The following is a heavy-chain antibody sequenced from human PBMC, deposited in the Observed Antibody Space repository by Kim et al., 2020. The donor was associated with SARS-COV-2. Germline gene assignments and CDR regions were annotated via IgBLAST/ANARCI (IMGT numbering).Heavy chain of an antibody. Sequence: KYYADSVKGRFVISRDNSRDTLFLEMNNLRAEDTAVYYCARNAQNYYFDYWGRGTLVTVSS. V-gene: IGHV3-33*01. CDR2: K. J-gene: IGHJ4*02. CDR3: ARNAQNYYFDY. D-gene: IGHD2-2*01.